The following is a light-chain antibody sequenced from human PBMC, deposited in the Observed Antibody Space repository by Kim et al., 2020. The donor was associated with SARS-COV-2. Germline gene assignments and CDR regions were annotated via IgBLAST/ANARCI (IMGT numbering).Light chain of an antibody. Sequence: GDRGQTARLTCGGNTIQTLNVRWYRQKPGQAPLLVMYKDSKRPSGIPERFSGSNSGNTATLTISRAQADDEADYFCQVWDSGTWVFGGGTQLTVL. J-gene: IGLJ3*02. CDR1: TIQTLN. V-gene: IGLV3-9*01. CDR3: QVWDSGTWV. CDR2: KDS.